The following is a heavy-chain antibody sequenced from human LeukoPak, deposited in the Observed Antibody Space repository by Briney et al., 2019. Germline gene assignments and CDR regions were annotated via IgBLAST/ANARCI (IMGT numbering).Heavy chain of an antibody. V-gene: IGHV4-59*01. J-gene: IGHJ4*02. CDR1: GVSISSYY. CDR2: IYYSGST. D-gene: IGHD3-16*02. Sequence: PSETLSLTCTVSGVSISSYYWSWIRQPPGKGLEWIGYIYYSGSTNYNPSLKSRVTISVDTSKNQFSLKLSSVTAADTAVYYCVRVAGGLSPFDYWGRGTLVTVSS. CDR3: VRVAGGLSPFDY.